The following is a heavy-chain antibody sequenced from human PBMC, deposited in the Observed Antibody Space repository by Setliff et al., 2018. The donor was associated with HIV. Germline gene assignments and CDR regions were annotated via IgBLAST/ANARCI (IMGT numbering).Heavy chain of an antibody. J-gene: IGHJ6*03. CDR1: GASVSIYF. Sequence: TLSLTCNVSGASVSIYFWVWIRQPAGKTLEWIGRTHSSGDTHYNPSLNSRVTMSLDTSKNQFSLEMTSVTAADTAVYYCARGVAAAGALMDVWGKGTTVTVSS. D-gene: IGHD6-13*01. CDR2: THSSGDT. V-gene: IGHV4-4*07. CDR3: ARGVAAAGALMDV.